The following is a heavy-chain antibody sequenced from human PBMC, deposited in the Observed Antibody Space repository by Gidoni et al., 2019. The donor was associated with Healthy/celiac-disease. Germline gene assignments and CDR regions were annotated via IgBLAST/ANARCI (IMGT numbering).Heavy chain of an antibody. CDR2: MSGSGGST. D-gene: IGHD6-19*01. V-gene: IGHV3-23*01. CDR1: GFTFSSYA. Sequence: EVQLLESGGGLVQPGGSLRLSCAASGFTFSSYAMSWVRQAPGKGGGCVASMSGSGGSTYYADSVKGRFTISRDNSKNTLYLQMNSLRAEDTAVYYCAKDPRGAVAPDYWGQGTLVTVSS. CDR3: AKDPRGAVAPDY. J-gene: IGHJ4*02.